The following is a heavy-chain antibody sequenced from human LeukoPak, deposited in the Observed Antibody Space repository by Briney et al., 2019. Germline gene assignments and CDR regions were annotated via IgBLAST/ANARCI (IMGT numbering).Heavy chain of an antibody. J-gene: IGHJ3*01. V-gene: IGHV4-38-2*02. CDR2: MYHSGNT. CDR1: GYSISSGYY. D-gene: IGHD2-8*01. Sequence: SETLSLTCTVSGYSISSGYYWGWIRQPPGKGLEWIGSMYHSGNTYYNPSLKSRVTISIDTSKNQFSLKLTSVTTADTAVYYCAREGGGSYAFWGQGTMVTVSS. CDR3: AREGGGSYAF.